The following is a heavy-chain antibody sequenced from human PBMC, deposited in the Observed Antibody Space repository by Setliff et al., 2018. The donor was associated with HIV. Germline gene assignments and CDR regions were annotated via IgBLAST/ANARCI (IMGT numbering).Heavy chain of an antibody. CDR3: ARHKDPPGSRWIVYCYYMDL. CDR1: GASISNSNSY. D-gene: IGHD6-13*01. CDR2: IYYGGST. Sequence: SETLSLTCTVYGASISNSNSYWGWIRQPPGKRLEWLVSIYYGGSTSYNPSRSTLLTISVDTTKNKVSLRLSSVTAADTSVYYCARHKDPPGSRWIVYCYYMDLWGGGTTVTVSS. J-gene: IGHJ6*03. V-gene: IGHV4-39*01.